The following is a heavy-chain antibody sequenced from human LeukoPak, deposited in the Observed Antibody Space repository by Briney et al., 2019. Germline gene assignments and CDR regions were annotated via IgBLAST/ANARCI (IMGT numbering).Heavy chain of an antibody. J-gene: IGHJ4*02. V-gene: IGHV3-23*01. Sequence: PGGTLRLSCAASGYTFNIHGMNWVRQAPGKGPEWVSGIGPSGDKTYYADSVKGRFTISRDNSKNTLYLQMNSLRAADTAVYYCAKDTVNSGSSYWGQGTLVTVSS. CDR3: AKDTVNSGSSY. CDR2: IGPSGDKT. CDR1: GYTFNIHG. D-gene: IGHD6-19*01.